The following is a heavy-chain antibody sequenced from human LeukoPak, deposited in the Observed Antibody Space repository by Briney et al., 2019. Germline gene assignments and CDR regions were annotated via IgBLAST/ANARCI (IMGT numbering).Heavy chain of an antibody. V-gene: IGHV1-2*02. J-gene: IGHJ3*02. CDR1: GYTITDYY. CDR2: INPNSGGT. CDR3: ARTSGSYDVGAFDI. Sequence: ASVKVSCKASGYTITDYYIHWVRQAPGQGLEWMGWINPNSGGTNYAQKFQGRVTMTRDTSISTAYMELSRLRSDDTAVYYCARTSGSYDVGAFDIWGQGTMVTVSS. D-gene: IGHD1-26*01.